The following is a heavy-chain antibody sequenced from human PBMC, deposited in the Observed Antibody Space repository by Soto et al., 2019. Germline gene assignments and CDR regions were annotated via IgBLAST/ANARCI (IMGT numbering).Heavy chain of an antibody. Sequence: PGGSLRLSCAASGFNFNTYWMYWVRQAPGKGLEWVANIDTDGSRKNYVDSVKGRFIISRDNAKNSLLLQMNSLRADDTAVYYCGRVPLDGNYANGVDVWGQGTTATVSS. CDR3: GRVPLDGNYANGVDV. D-gene: IGHD4-17*01. CDR2: IDTDGSRK. CDR1: GFNFNTYW. V-gene: IGHV3-7*03. J-gene: IGHJ6*02.